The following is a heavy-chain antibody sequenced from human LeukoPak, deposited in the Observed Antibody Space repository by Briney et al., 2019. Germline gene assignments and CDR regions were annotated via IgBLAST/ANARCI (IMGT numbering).Heavy chain of an antibody. J-gene: IGHJ4*02. Sequence: PSETLSLTCTVSGGSISSSSYYWGWIRQPPGKGLEWIGSIYYSGSTYYNPSLKSRVTISVDTSKNQFSLKLSSVTAADTAVYYCARGRGRGAPFYWGQGTLVTVSS. CDR3: ARGRGRGAPFY. V-gene: IGHV4-39*07. D-gene: IGHD1-26*01. CDR2: IYYSGST. CDR1: GGSISSSSYY.